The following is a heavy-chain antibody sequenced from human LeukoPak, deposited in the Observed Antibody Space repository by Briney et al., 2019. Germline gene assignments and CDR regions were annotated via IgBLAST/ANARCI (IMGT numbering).Heavy chain of an antibody. CDR3: AIRLRNDYNFDY. V-gene: IGHV3-74*01. Sequence: GGSLRLSCAASGFTFSSYSMNWVRQAPGKGLVWVSRINSDGRNTSYADSVKGRFTISRDNAKNTLYLQMNSLRAEDTAVYYCAIRLRNDYNFDYWGQGTPVTVSS. CDR1: GFTFSSYS. D-gene: IGHD4-11*01. CDR2: INSDGRNT. J-gene: IGHJ4*02.